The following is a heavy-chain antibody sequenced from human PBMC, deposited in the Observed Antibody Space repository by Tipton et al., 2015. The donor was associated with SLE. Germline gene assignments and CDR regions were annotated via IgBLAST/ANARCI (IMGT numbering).Heavy chain of an antibody. Sequence: TLSLTCTVSGGSISSSSYYWGWIRQPPGKGLEWIGEINHSGGTNYNPSLKRRVTISVDTSKNQFSLKLSSVTAADTAVYYCARWGRSSGWYGYWGQGTLVTVSS. CDR3: ARWGRSSGWYGY. CDR2: INHSGGT. V-gene: IGHV4-39*07. D-gene: IGHD6-19*01. J-gene: IGHJ4*02. CDR1: GGSISSSSYY.